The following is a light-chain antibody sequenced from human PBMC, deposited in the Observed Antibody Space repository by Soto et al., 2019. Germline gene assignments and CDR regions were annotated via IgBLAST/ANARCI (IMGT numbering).Light chain of an antibody. Sequence: EIVLTQSPATLSLSPGERATLSCRASQSVSAYLAWYQQRPGQAPSLLIYDASNRATGIPARFSGSGSGTDFTLTISSLEPEDFAVYYCQQYYKWPPFTFGPGTKVDI. CDR1: QSVSAY. V-gene: IGKV3-11*01. CDR2: DAS. CDR3: QQYYKWPPFT. J-gene: IGKJ3*01.